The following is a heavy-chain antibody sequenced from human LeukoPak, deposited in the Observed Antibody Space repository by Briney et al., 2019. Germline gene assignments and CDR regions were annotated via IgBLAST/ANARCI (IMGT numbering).Heavy chain of an antibody. CDR2: INSDGSST. V-gene: IGHV3-74*01. D-gene: IGHD3-22*01. CDR1: GFTFTTYW. Sequence: GGPLRLSCAASGFTFTTYWMHWVRQAPGKGLVWVSRINSDGSSTNYADSVKGRFTISRDNAKNTLYLQMNSLRADDTAVYYCARGPAYYFDTSGYHSGYWGQGTLVTVSS. J-gene: IGHJ4*02. CDR3: ARGPAYYFDTSGYHSGY.